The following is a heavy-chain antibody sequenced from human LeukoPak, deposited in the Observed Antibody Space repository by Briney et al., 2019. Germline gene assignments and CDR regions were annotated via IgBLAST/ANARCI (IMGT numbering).Heavy chain of an antibody. CDR2: ISSSGSMI. Sequence: HPGGSLRLSCAASGFTFSSYEMNWVRQAPGKGLEWVSFISSSGSMIHYAESVKGRFTISRDNAKNSLYLQMNSLRAEDTAVYYCARSLHFDKWGQGTLVTVSS. CDR1: GFTFSSYE. CDR3: ARSLHFDK. J-gene: IGHJ4*02. V-gene: IGHV3-48*03.